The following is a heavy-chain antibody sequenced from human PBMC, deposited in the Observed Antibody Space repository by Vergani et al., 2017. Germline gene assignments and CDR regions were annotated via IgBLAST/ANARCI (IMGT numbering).Heavy chain of an antibody. Sequence: EVQLVESGGGLVKPGGSLRLSCAASGFTFSSYSMNWVRQAPGKGLEWVSSISSSSSYIYYADSVKGRFTISRDNDKNSLYLQMNSLRAEDTAVYYCARSAPYYDFWSGYSLLDYYYGMDVWGQGTTVTVSS. J-gene: IGHJ6*02. CDR3: ARSAPYYDFWSGYSLLDYYYGMDV. D-gene: IGHD3-3*01. CDR2: ISSSSSYI. CDR1: GFTFSSYS. V-gene: IGHV3-21*01.